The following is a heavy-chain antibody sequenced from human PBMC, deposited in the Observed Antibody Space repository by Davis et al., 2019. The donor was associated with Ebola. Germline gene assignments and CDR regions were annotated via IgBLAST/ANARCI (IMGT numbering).Heavy chain of an antibody. CDR3: TNAPQYGDYDY. D-gene: IGHD4-17*01. J-gene: IGHJ4*02. CDR2: IRSKANSYAT. V-gene: IGHV3-73*01. CDR1: GFTFSGSA. Sequence: GGSLRLSCAASGFTFSGSAMHWVRQASGKGLEWVGRIRSKANSYATAYAASVKGRFTISRDDSKNTAYLQMNGLKTEDTAVYYCTNAPQYGDYDYWGQGTLVTVSS.